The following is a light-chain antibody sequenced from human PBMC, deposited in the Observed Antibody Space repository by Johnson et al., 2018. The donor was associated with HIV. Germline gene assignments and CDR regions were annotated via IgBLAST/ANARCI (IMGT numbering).Light chain of an antibody. CDR3: GTWDSSLSAGV. CDR1: SSNIGNSY. CDR2: ENN. J-gene: IGLJ1*01. V-gene: IGLV1-51*01. Sequence: QPVLTQPPSVSAAPGQKVTISCSGSSSNIGNSYVSWYQQLPGTAPKLLIYENNKRPSGIPDRFSGSKSGTSATLGITGLQTGDEADYYCGTWDSSLSAGVFGTGTKVTVL.